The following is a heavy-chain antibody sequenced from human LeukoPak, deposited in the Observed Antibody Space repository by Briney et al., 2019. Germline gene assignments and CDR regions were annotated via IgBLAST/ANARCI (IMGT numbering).Heavy chain of an antibody. D-gene: IGHD2-8*01. CDR3: ARQGYCNNGVCYSLFDP. CDR1: GGTFSSYT. Sequence: SVKVSCKASGGTFSSYTISWVRQAPGQGLEWMGGIIPIFGTASHAQKFQGRVTITADESTSTAYMELSSLRSEDTAVYYCARQGYCNNGVCYSLFDPWGQGTLVTVTS. V-gene: IGHV1-69*01. CDR2: IIPIFGTA. J-gene: IGHJ5*02.